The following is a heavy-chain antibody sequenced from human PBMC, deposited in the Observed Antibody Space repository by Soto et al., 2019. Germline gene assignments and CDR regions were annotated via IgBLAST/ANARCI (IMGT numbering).Heavy chain of an antibody. J-gene: IGHJ6*02. CDR3: AKAHPRYRSYYYGMDV. D-gene: IGHD1-1*01. CDR1: GGSISGSY. Sequence: PSETLSLTCTVSGGSISGSYWSWIRQTPGKVLEWVGYIHYSGSTNYNPSLKSRVTMSVDSAKNQFSLQLSSVTAADTAVYYCAKAHPRYRSYYYGMDVWGQGTTVTVSS. CDR2: IHYSGST. V-gene: IGHV4-59*01.